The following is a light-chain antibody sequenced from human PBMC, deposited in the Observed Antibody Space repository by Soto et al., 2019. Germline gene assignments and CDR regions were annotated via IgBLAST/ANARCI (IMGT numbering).Light chain of an antibody. Sequence: QSVLTQPASVSGSPGQSITISCTGTSSDVGGYNYVSWYQQHPGKAPKLMIYDVSNRPSGVSNRFSGSKSGNTASLTVSGPKAEDEADYYCSSYTSSSTVFGTGTKVTVL. CDR1: SSDVGGYNY. J-gene: IGLJ1*01. CDR2: DVS. V-gene: IGLV2-14*01. CDR3: SSYTSSSTV.